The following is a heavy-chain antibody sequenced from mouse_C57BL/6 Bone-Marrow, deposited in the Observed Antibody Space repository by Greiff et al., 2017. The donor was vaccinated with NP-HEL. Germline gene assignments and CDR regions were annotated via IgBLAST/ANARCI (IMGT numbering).Heavy chain of an antibody. V-gene: IGHV1-64*01. CDR3: ARRNYDVLAY. D-gene: IGHD2-1*01. Sequence: QVQLQQPGAELVKPGASVKLSCKASGYTFTSYWMHWVKQRPGQGLEWIGMIHPNSGSTNYNEKFKSKATLTVDKSSSTAYMQLSSLTSEDSAVYYCARRNYDVLAYWGQGTLVTVSA. CDR1: GYTFTSYW. J-gene: IGHJ3*01. CDR2: IHPNSGST.